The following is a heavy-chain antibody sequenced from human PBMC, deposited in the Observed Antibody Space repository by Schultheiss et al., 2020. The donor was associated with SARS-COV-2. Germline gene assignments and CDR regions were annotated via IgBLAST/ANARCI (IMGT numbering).Heavy chain of an antibody. CDR1: GFTFSDYY. Sequence: GGSLRLSCAASGFTFSDYYMSWIRQAPGKGLEWVSVIYSGGSTYYADSVKGRFTISRDNSKNTLYLQMNSLRAEDTAVYYCTTAVGRPGYYGMDVWGQGTTVTVSS. J-gene: IGHJ6*02. V-gene: IGHV3-66*02. CDR3: TTAVGRPGYYGMDV. CDR2: IYSGGST. D-gene: IGHD6-6*01.